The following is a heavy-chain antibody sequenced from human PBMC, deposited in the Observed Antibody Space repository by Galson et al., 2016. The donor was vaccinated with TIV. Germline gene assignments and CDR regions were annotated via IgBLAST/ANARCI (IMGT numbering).Heavy chain of an antibody. CDR2: IYRDDIT. Sequence: SLRLSCAASGFTFSNYWMHWVRQVPGKGLVWLSVIYRDDITNYADSLKGRLNISRESSNNHFYYQMNSLRAEYTAVYYCVRVTSPTYYMDVWAKGTTVTVSS. CDR1: GFTFSNYW. J-gene: IGHJ6*03. CDR3: VRVTSPTYYMDV. V-gene: IGHV3-53*01. D-gene: IGHD4-11*01.